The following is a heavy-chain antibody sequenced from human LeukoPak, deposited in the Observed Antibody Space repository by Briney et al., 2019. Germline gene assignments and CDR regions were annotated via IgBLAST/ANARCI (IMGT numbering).Heavy chain of an antibody. J-gene: IGHJ4*02. Sequence: ASVKVSCKASGYTFTGYYMHWVRQAPGQGLEWMGWINPNSGGTNYAQKFQGRATMTRDTSISTAYMELSRLRSDDTAVYYCARSMYYYDSSGLLDYWGQGTLVTVSS. V-gene: IGHV1-2*02. CDR1: GYTFTGYY. D-gene: IGHD3-22*01. CDR2: INPNSGGT. CDR3: ARSMYYYDSSGLLDY.